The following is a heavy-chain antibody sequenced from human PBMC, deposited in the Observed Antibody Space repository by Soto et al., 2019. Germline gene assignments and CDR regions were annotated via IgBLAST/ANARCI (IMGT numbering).Heavy chain of an antibody. CDR2: IYYSGST. V-gene: IGHV4-39*01. CDR1: GPSITSSSYY. Sequence: PSATLSLTCTVSGPSITSSSYYWGGIRQPPGKGLEWIGSIYYSGSTYYNPSLKSRVTISVDTSKNQFSLRAEDTAVYFCAKGDCSGGSCYLSAFDIWGQGTMVTVSS. D-gene: IGHD2-15*01. J-gene: IGHJ3*02. CDR3: AKGDCSGGSCYLSAFDI.